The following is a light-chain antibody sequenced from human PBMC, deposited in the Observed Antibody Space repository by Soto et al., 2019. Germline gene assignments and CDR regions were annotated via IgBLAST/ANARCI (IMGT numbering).Light chain of an antibody. J-gene: IGLJ2*01. V-gene: IGLV2-11*01. Sequence: QSALTQPRSVSGSPGQSVTISCTGTSSDVGGYNYVSWYQQHQGKAPKLMIYDVSKRPSGVPDRFSGSKSGNTASLTISGFQAEDEADYYCCSYAGSYDVVFGGGTKLTVL. CDR1: SSDVGGYNY. CDR2: DVS. CDR3: CSYAGSYDVV.